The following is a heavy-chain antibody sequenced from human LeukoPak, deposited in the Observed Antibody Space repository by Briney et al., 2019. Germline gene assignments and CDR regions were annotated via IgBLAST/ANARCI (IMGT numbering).Heavy chain of an antibody. D-gene: IGHD3-3*01. V-gene: IGHV3-33*03. J-gene: IGHJ6*02. CDR1: GFTFTIYG. Sequence: PGRSLRLSCAASGFTFTIYGMHWVRQAPGKGLEWVAVIWYDGTNKYYADSVKGRFTISRDKSKNTLYLQMNSLRVEDTAVYYCAKLESPYNYYGMDVWGQGTTVTVS. CDR2: IWYDGTNK. CDR3: AKLESPYNYYGMDV.